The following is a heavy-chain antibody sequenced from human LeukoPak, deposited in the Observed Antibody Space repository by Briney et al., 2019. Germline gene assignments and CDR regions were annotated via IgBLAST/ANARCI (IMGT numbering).Heavy chain of an antibody. V-gene: IGHV1-69*10. Sequence: ASVKVSCKASGYTFTSYGISWVRQAPGQGLEWMGWIIPILGITNYAQKFQGRVTITADKSTSTAYMELSSLRSEDTAVYYCAREDGVIASDYGMDVWDQGTTVTVSS. CDR1: GYTFTSYG. CDR2: IIPILGIT. CDR3: AREDGVIASDYGMDV. D-gene: IGHD3-22*01. J-gene: IGHJ6*02.